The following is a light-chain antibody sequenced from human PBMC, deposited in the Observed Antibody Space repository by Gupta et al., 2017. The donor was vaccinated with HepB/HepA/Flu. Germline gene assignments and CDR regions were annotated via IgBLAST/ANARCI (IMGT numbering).Light chain of an antibody. CDR1: QSFNNW. J-gene: IGKJ3*01. V-gene: IGKV1-5*03. Sequence: GDRVTITCRASQSFNNWLAWYQQKPGKAPKLLIYKASTLKSGVPSRFSGSGSGTEFSLTISSLQPDDFATYYCQQDMSPFTFGHGTKVDIK. CDR3: QQDMSPFT. CDR2: KAS.